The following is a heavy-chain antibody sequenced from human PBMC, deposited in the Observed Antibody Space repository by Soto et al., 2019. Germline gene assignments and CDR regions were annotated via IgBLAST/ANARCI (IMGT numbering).Heavy chain of an antibody. V-gene: IGHV3-21*01. D-gene: IGHD4-4*01. CDR1: GFTFSSYS. CDR2: ISSSSSYI. Sequence: GGSLRLSCAASGFTFSSYSMNWVRQAPGKGLEWVSSISSSSSYIYYADSVKGRFTISRDNAKNSLYLQMNSLRAEDAAVYYCARDRAYFGNSGTYYYGMAFWGQGSTVIVSS. J-gene: IGHJ6*02. CDR3: ARDRAYFGNSGTYYYGMAF.